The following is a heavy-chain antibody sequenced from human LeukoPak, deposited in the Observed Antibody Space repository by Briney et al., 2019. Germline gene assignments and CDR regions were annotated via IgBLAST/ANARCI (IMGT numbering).Heavy chain of an antibody. D-gene: IGHD5-12*01. V-gene: IGHV5-51*01. J-gene: IGHJ4*02. CDR1: GYSFTRYW. CDR3: ARREGYSGYTLVDY. CDR2: IYPGDSDT. Sequence: GESLKISTKSSGYSFTRYWNGWVRQMPGKGLEWMGIIYPGDSDTRYSPSFQGQVTISADKSISTAYLQWTTLKASDTAMLYCARREGYSGYTLVDYWGQGTLVSVSS.